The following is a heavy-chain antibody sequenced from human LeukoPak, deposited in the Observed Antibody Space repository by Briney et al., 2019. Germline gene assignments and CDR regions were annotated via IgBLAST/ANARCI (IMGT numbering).Heavy chain of an antibody. Sequence: GGSLRLSCAASGITFSDYSMNWVRQSPGKGLEWVASISGTSTFIYYADSVKGRFTVPRDNGKNSVFLQMSSLRAEDTAVYYCASELATISRDAFDIWGQGTVVTVSS. CDR1: GITFSDYS. V-gene: IGHV3-21*01. J-gene: IGHJ3*02. D-gene: IGHD5-24*01. CDR3: ASELATISRDAFDI. CDR2: ISGTSTFI.